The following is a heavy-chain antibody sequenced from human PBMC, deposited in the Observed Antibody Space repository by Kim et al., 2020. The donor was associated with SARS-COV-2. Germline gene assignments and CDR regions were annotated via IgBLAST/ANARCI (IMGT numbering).Heavy chain of an antibody. CDR1: GGSISSSNW. CDR2: IYHSGST. J-gene: IGHJ5*02. Sequence: SENLSLTCAVSGGSISSSNWWSWVRQPPGKGLEWIGEIYHSGSTNYNPSLKSRVTISVDKSKNQFSLKLSSVTAADTAVYYCARVEAVDTAMVTSWDWFDPWGQGTLVTVSS. CDR3: ARVEAVDTAMVTSWDWFDP. D-gene: IGHD5-18*01. V-gene: IGHV4-4*02.